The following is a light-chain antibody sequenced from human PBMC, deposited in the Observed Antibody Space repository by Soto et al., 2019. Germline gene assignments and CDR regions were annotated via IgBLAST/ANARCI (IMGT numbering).Light chain of an antibody. V-gene: IGKV2-28*01. Sequence: EIVVTQSPLSLPVTPGEPASISCKSSQSLLNSNGCQCLDWYLQKPGQSPQLLIYLGSNRASGVPDRFSGSGSGTDFTLKISRVEAEDVGVYYCMHHLEPPITFGQGTRLEIK. J-gene: IGKJ5*01. CDR2: LGS. CDR1: QSLLNSNGCQC. CDR3: MHHLEPPIT.